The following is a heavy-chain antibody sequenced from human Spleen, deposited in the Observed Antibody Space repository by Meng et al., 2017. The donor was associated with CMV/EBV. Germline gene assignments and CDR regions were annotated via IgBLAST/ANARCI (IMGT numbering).Heavy chain of an antibody. CDR3: ARDRRLMGDSFDY. D-gene: IGHD3-16*01. CDR1: GFTFSSYS. V-gene: IGHV3-21*01. CDR2: ISSSSSYI. J-gene: IGHJ4*02. Sequence: GESLKIYCAASGFTFSSYSMNWVRQAPGKGLEWVSSISSSSSYIYYADSVKGRFTISRDNAKNSLYLQMNSLRAEDTAVYYYARDRRLMGDSFDYWGQGTLVTVSS.